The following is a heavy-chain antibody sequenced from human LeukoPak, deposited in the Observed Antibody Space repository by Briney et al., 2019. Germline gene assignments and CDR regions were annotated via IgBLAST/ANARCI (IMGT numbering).Heavy chain of an antibody. J-gene: IGHJ5*02. CDR1: GYTFNSYG. D-gene: IGHD1-14*01. V-gene: IGHV1-18*01. Sequence: ASVKVSCRASGYTFNSYGISWVRQAPGQGLEWMGWISGYNGHTNYAQKLQGRVTMTTDTSTSTAYMELRSLRSDDTAVYYCARLNKPGWFDPWGQGTLVTVSS. CDR2: ISGYNGHT. CDR3: ARLNKPGWFDP.